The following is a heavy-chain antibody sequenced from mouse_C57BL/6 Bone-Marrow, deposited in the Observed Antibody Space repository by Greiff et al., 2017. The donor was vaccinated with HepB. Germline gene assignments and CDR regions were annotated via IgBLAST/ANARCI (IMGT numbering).Heavy chain of an antibody. CDR1: GYTFTDYN. Sequence: EVQLQQSGPELVKPGASVKIPCKASGYTFTDYNMDWVKQSHGKSLEWIGDINPNNGGTIYNQKFKGKATLTVDKSSSTAYMEIRSLTSEDTAVYYCARHYSKFAWFAYWGQGTLVTVSA. J-gene: IGHJ3*01. CDR3: ARHYSKFAWFAY. CDR2: INPNNGGT. V-gene: IGHV1-18*01. D-gene: IGHD2-5*01.